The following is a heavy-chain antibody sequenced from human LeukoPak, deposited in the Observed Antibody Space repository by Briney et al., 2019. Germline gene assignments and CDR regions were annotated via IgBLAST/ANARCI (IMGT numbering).Heavy chain of an antibody. CDR3: ARPQSPWFGESGGWFDP. CDR1: GFTFSDYY. CDR2: ISSSGSTI. J-gene: IGHJ5*02. D-gene: IGHD3-10*01. Sequence: GGSLRLSCAASGFTFSDYYMSWIRQAPRKGLEWVSYISSSGSTIYYADSVKGRFTISRDNAKNSLYLQMNSLRAEDTAVYYCARPQSPWFGESGGWFDPWGQGTLVTVSS. V-gene: IGHV3-11*01.